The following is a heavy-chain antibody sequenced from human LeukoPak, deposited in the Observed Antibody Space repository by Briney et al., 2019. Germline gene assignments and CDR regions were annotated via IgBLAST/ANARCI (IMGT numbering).Heavy chain of an antibody. CDR3: ARDSAAGRFDY. V-gene: IGHV4-4*07. CDR1: GGSVSSSY. CDR2: IYTGGST. Sequence: PSETLSLTCTVSGGSVSSSYWSWIRQPAGKGLEWIGRIYTGGSTNYNPSLKSRVTMSLDTSKNLFSLKLSSVTAADTAVYYCARDSAAGRFDYWGQGTLVTVSS. J-gene: IGHJ4*02. D-gene: IGHD6-13*01.